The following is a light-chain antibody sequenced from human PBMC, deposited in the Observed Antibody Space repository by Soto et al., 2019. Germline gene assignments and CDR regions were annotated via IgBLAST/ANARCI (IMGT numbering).Light chain of an antibody. Sequence: QMTQSPSSRFASVGDRVTITCRASQSISSHLNGYQQKVVQTPRLLIYAASTLQREVPPRFSGSGSGTQFTITISGLQREDFATYYGQQSHSAPLTFGGGTK. CDR2: AAS. J-gene: IGKJ4*01. CDR3: QQSHSAPLT. CDR1: QSISSH. V-gene: IGKV1-39*01.